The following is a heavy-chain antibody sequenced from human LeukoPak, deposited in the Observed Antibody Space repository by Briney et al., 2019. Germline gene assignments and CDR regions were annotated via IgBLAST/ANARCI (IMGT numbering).Heavy chain of an antibody. J-gene: IGHJ3*02. CDR1: GFTFSSYS. D-gene: IGHD3-22*01. CDR2: ISSSSSYI. V-gene: IGHV3-21*01. CDR3: ARVGNLYDSSGYYYTFDI. Sequence: GGSLRLSCAASGFTFSSYSMNWVRQAPGKGLEWVSSISSSSSYIYYADSVKGRFTISRDNAKNSLYLQMNSLRAEATAVYYCARVGNLYDSSGYYYTFDIWGQGTMVTVSS.